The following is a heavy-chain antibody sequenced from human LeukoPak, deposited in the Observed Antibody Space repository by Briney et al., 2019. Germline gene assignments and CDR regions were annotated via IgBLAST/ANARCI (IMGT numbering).Heavy chain of an antibody. V-gene: IGHV1-2*02. CDR2: INPNSGGT. J-gene: IGHJ2*01. D-gene: IGHD6-13*01. CDR3: ARGGSSSSWEIDWYFDL. Sequence: ASVKVSCKASGYTFTGYYMHWVRQAPGQGLEWMGWINPNSGGTNYAQKFQGRVTMTRDTSISTAYMELSRLRSDDTAVYYCARGGSSSSWEIDWYFDLWGRGTLVTVSS. CDR1: GYTFTGYY.